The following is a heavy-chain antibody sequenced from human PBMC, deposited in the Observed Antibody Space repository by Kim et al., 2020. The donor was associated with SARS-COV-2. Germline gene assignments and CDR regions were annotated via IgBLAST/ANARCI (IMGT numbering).Heavy chain of an antibody. CDR1: GFTLSNYW. CDR3: ARVDDYVWGRYRSSIYYGMDV. CDR2: INSDGSST. V-gene: IGHV3-74*01. J-gene: IGHJ6*02. D-gene: IGHD3-16*02. Sequence: GGSLRLSCAASGFTLSNYWMHWVRQAPGKGLVWVSRINSDGSSTSYADSVKGRFTISRDNAKNTLYLQMNSLRVEDTAVYYCARVDDYVWGRYRSSIYYGMDVWGQGTTVTVSS.